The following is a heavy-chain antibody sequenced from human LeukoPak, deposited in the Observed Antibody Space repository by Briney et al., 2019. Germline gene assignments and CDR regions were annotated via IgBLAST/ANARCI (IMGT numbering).Heavy chain of an antibody. J-gene: IGHJ6*02. CDR3: ATTVVNPPRYYYYYGMDV. CDR1: GFTFSSYA. D-gene: IGHD4-23*01. V-gene: IGHV3-23*01. Sequence: PGGSLRLSCAASGFTFSSYAMSWVRQAPGKGLEWVSAISGSGGNTYYADSVKCRFTISRDNSKNTLYLQMNSLRAEDTAVYYCATTVVNPPRYYYYYGMDVWGQGTTVTVSS. CDR2: ISGSGGNT.